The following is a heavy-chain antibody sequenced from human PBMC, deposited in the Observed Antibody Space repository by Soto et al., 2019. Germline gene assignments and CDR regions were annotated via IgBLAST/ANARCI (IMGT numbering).Heavy chain of an antibody. D-gene: IGHD2-8*01. J-gene: IGHJ4*02. CDR3: AKVRARVIVVMVFDN. V-gene: IGHV3-23*01. CDR2: ISGSGGST. CDR1: GFTFSSYA. Sequence: GGSLRLSCAASGFTFSSYAMSWVRQAPGKGLEWVSAISGSGGSTYYADSVKGRFTISRDNSKNTLYLQMNSLRAEDTAVYYCAKVRARVIVVMVFDNWGQGTRVTVSS.